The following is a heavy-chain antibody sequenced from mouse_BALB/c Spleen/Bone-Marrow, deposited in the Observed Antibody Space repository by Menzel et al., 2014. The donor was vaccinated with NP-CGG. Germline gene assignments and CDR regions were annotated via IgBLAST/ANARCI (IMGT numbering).Heavy chain of an antibody. J-gene: IGHJ3*01. CDR2: IDPETGGT. D-gene: IGHD4-1*01. V-gene: IGHV1-15*01. Sequence: VQLQQSGAELVRPGASVTLSCKASGYTFTDYEMHWGKQTPVHGLEWIGAIDPETGGTAYNQKFKGKATLTADKSSSTAYMELRSLTSEDSAVYYCTRSETGPFAYWCQGTLVTVSA. CDR1: GYTFTDYE. CDR3: TRSETGPFAY.